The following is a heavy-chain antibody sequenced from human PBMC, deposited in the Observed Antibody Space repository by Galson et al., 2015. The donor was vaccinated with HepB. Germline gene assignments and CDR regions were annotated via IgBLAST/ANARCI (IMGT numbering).Heavy chain of an antibody. V-gene: IGHV4-59*01. Sequence: SETLSLTCTVSGGSISSYYWSWIRQPPGKGLEWIGYIYYSGSTNYNPSLKSRVTISVDTSKNQFSLKLSSVTAADTAVYYCAREGGSGSYYKGGVDYWGQGTLVTVSS. D-gene: IGHD3-10*01. J-gene: IGHJ4*02. CDR3: AREGGSGSYYKGGVDY. CDR1: GGSISSYY. CDR2: IYYSGST.